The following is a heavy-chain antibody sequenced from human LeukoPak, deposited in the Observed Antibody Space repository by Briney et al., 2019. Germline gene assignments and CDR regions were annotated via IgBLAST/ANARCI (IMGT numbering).Heavy chain of an antibody. V-gene: IGHV4-34*01. Sequence: SETLSLTCAVYGGSFSGYYWSWIRQPPGKGLEWIGEINHSGSTNYNPSLKSRVTISVDTSKNQFSLKLSSVTAADTAVYYCARGSSGWFQYYFDYWGQGTLVTVSS. CDR3: ARGSSGWFQYYFDY. CDR1: GGSFSGYY. D-gene: IGHD6-19*01. CDR2: INHSGST. J-gene: IGHJ4*02.